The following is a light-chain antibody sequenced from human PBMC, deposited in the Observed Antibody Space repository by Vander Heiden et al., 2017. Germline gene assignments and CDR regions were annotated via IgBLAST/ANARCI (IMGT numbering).Light chain of an antibody. J-gene: IGLJ3*02. CDR1: SSDVGKYNH. V-gene: IGLV2-8*01. CDR2: DVN. CDR3: SSNAGSNNLV. Sequence: QSALTQPPSASGCPGQSVTISCTGTSSDVGKYNHVSWYQQHPGKAPKLMIYDVNRRASGVPLRFSGSKSANTASLTVSGLQAEDEAVYYCSSNAGSNNLVFGGGTRLTVL.